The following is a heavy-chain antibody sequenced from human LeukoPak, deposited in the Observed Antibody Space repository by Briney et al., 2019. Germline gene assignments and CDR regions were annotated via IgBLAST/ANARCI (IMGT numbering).Heavy chain of an antibody. D-gene: IGHD3-3*01. Sequence: QPGGSLRLSCAASGFSFSNYGMHWVRQAPGKGLEWVAVIWYDGSNKYYADSVKGRFTVSRDNSKNTLYLQMNSLRAEDTAVYYCVKDGHGEVFNFWSGSYWCFDLWGRGTLVTVSS. CDR2: IWYDGSNK. V-gene: IGHV3-33*06. CDR1: GFSFSNYG. J-gene: IGHJ2*01. CDR3: VKDGHGEVFNFWSGSYWCFDL.